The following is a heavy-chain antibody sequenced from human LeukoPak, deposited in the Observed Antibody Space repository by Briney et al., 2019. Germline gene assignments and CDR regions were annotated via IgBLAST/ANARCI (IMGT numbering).Heavy chain of an antibody. CDR3: ARRRSSGWYFDY. J-gene: IGHJ4*02. CDR1: GGSISGYY. D-gene: IGHD6-19*01. Sequence: TSEILSLTCTVSGGSISGYYWNWIRQSPGKGLEWIGYIYYSGSTNSNPSLKSRVTISIDTSKNQFSLRLSSVTAADTAVYYCARRRSSGWYFDYWGQRPLVTVSS. CDR2: IYYSGST. V-gene: IGHV4-59*12.